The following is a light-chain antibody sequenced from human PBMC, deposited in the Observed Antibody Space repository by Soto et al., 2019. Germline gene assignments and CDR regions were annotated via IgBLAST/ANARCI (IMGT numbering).Light chain of an antibody. CDR2: SVS. CDR1: QSVSTN. Sequence: EIVMTQSPATLSVSPGERATLSYRASQSVSTNLAWYQQKLGQAPRLLIHSVSTRATGIPAKFSGSGSGTEFTLTISSLQSEDIAVYYCQQYHHWPPVSTFGQGTKVEIK. CDR3: QQYHHWPPVST. V-gene: IGKV3-15*01. J-gene: IGKJ2*01.